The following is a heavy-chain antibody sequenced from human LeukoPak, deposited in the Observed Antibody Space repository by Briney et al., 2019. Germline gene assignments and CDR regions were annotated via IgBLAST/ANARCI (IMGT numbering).Heavy chain of an antibody. Sequence: GSLRLSCAASGFTFSSYGMHWVRQAPGKGLEWVAFIRYDGSNKYYADSVKGRFTISRDNSKNTLYLQMNSLRAEDTAVYYCAKDRDFDYWGQGTLVTVSS. CDR1: GFTFSSYG. CDR2: IRYDGSNK. V-gene: IGHV3-30*02. CDR3: AKDRDFDY. J-gene: IGHJ4*02.